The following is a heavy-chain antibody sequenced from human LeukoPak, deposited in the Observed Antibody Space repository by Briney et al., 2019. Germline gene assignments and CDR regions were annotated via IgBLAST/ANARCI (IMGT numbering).Heavy chain of an antibody. V-gene: IGHV1-69*13. CDR3: ARLGPDYYDSRRGALDY. D-gene: IGHD3-22*01. CDR1: GGTFSSYA. CDR2: IIPIFGTA. Sequence: GASVKVSCKASGGTFSSYAISWVRQAPGQGLEWMGGIIPIFGTANYAQKFQGRVTITADESTSTAYMELSSLRSEDTAVYYCARLGPDYYDSRRGALDYWGQGTLVTVSS. J-gene: IGHJ4*02.